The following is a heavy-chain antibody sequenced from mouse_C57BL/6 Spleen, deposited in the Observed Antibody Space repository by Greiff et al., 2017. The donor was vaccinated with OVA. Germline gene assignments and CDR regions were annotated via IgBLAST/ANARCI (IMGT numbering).Heavy chain of an antibody. D-gene: IGHD2-5*01. CDR3: QLGSNYWYFDV. CDR2: IDPSDSYT. Sequence: VQLQQPGAELVMPGASVKLSCKASGYTFTSYWMHWVKQRPGQGLEWIGEIDPSDSYTNYNQKFKGKSTLTVDKSSSTADMQLSSLTSEDSAVYDCQLGSNYWYFDVWGTGTTVTVSS. J-gene: IGHJ1*03. CDR1: GYTFTSYW. V-gene: IGHV1-69*01.